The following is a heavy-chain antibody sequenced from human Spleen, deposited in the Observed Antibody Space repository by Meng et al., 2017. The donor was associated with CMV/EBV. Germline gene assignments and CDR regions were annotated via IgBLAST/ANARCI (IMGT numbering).Heavy chain of an antibody. V-gene: IGHV3-49*04. D-gene: IGHD3-22*01. J-gene: IGHJ4*02. CDR3: TRDPLYYYDSSGSYYFDY. CDR2: IRSKTSGGTT. Sequence: GGSLRLSCTASGFTFRDYAMSWVRQVPGKGLEWVGFIRSKTSGGTTQYAASVKGRFTISRDDSNSVAYLQMNSLKTEDTAVYYCTRDPLYYYDSSGSYYFDYWGQGTLVTVSS. CDR1: GFTFRDYA.